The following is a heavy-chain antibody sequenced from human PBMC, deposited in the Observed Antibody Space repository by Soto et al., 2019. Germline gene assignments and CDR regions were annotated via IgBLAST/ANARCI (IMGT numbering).Heavy chain of an antibody. Sequence: QVQLVESGGGVVQPGRSLRLSCAASGFTFSSHGMHWVRQAPDKGLEWVAVIWYDGSNKYYADSVKGRFTISIDNSNNMLYLEMNSLRFEDPAVYYCARWGNWKVADNWGQGTLVTVSS. CDR1: GFTFSSHG. CDR3: ARWGNWKVADN. CDR2: IWYDGSNK. V-gene: IGHV3-33*01. D-gene: IGHD3-16*01. J-gene: IGHJ4*02.